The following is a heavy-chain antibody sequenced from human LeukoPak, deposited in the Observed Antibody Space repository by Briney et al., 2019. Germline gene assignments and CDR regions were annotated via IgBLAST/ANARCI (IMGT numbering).Heavy chain of an antibody. CDR3: ARGDSSRVWFDP. D-gene: IGHD6-13*01. CDR2: INPSGGSP. J-gene: IGHJ5*02. V-gene: IGHV1-46*01. Sequence: GASVKVSCKASGYTFTSYYMHWVRQAPGQGLEWMGIINPSGGSPKYAQKFQGRVTMTRDTSTTIVYMDLSSLRSEDTAVYYCARGDSSRVWFDPWGQGTLVTVSS. CDR1: GYTFTSYY.